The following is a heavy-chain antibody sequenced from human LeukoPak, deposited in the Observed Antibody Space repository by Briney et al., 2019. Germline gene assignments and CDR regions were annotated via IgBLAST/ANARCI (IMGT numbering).Heavy chain of an antibody. CDR3: ARSYSNYGFDY. CDR2: IYYSGST. Sequence: SETLSLTCTVSGGSISSYYWSRIRQPPGKGLEWIGYIYYSGSTNYNPSLKSRVTISVDTSKNQFSLKLSSVAAADTAVYYCARSYSNYGFDYWGQGTLVTVSS. CDR1: GGSISSYY. D-gene: IGHD4-11*01. J-gene: IGHJ4*02. V-gene: IGHV4-59*01.